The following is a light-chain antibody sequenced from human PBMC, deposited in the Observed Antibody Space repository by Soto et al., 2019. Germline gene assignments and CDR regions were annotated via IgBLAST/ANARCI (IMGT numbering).Light chain of an antibody. CDR1: QSVSSSY. V-gene: IGKV3-15*01. J-gene: IGKJ4*01. CDR2: AAS. CDR3: QYYNNWRAT. Sequence: EIVLTLSPATLSLTQGERATLSCRASQSVSSSYLAWYQQKPGQAPRLLIYAASTRATGVSARFSGSGSGTEFTLTISSLQSEDFTIYYCQYYNNWRATFGGGTKVDIK.